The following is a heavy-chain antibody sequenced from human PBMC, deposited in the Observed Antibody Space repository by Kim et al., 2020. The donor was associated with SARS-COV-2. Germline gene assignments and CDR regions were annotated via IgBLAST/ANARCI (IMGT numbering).Heavy chain of an antibody. D-gene: IGHD3-3*01. CDR3: ARDDYDFFTPRGAFDF. J-gene: IGHJ3*01. CDR2: TNRGGST. CDR1: GVSFSEDY. V-gene: IGHV4-34*01. Sequence: SETLSLTCGVTGVSFSEDYWSWIRQPPGKGLEWIGETNRGGSTSYNPSLKSRVTISINKSKNHFSLKLNSVTAADTAVYYCARDDYDFFTPRGAFDFWVQGSLVTVSS.